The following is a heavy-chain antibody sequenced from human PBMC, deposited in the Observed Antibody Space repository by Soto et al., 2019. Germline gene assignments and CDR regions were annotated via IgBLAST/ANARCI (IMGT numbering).Heavy chain of an antibody. J-gene: IGHJ4*02. CDR3: ATVPPYY. CDR1: GYTFTDFG. CDR2: ISAYNRNT. D-gene: IGHD2-2*01. Sequence: ASVKLYCKASGYTFTDFGISWVRQAPGQGLEWMGWISAYNRNTKYSQKFQGRVTITEDTSTDTAYMELSSLRSEDTAVYYCATVPPYYWGQGTLVTV. V-gene: IGHV1-18*01.